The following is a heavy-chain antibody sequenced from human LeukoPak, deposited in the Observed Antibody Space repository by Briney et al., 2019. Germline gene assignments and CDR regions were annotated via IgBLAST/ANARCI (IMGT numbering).Heavy chain of an antibody. D-gene: IGHD5-24*01. CDR3: AMFGDEMATIDGGDFDY. J-gene: IGHJ4*02. CDR2: INHSGST. V-gene: IGHV4-34*01. Sequence: PSETLSLTCAVYSGSLSRYYWSWIRQPPGKGLEWIGEINHSGSTNYNPSLKSRVTISVDTSKNQFSLKLRSVTAADTAVYYCAMFGDEMATIDGGDFDYWGQGTLVTVSS. CDR1: SGSLSRYY.